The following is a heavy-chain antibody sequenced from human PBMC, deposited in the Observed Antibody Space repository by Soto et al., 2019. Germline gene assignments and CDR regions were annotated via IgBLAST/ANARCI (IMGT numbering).Heavy chain of an antibody. V-gene: IGHV1-69*13. Sequence: SVKVSCKASGGTFSSYAISWVRQAPGQGLEWMGGIIPIFGTANYAQKFQGRVTITADESTSTAYMELSSLRSEDTAVYYCAREWRQQLVRWFDPWGQGTLVTVSS. CDR3: AREWRQQLVRWFDP. D-gene: IGHD6-13*01. CDR2: IIPIFGTA. J-gene: IGHJ5*02. CDR1: GGTFSSYA.